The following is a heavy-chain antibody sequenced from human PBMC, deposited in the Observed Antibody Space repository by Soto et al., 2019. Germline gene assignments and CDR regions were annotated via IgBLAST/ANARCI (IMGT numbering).Heavy chain of an antibody. CDR2: IYYSGST. V-gene: IGHV4-59*08. Sequence: QVQLQESGPGLVKPSETLSLTCTVSGGSISSYYWSWIRQPPGKGLEWIGYIYYSGSTNYNPSLKSRVTXXVXTXMNPFSLKLSSVTAADTAVYYCARHLTVTQYNWFDPWGQGTLVTVSS. CDR3: ARHLTVTQYNWFDP. CDR1: GGSISSYY. J-gene: IGHJ5*02. D-gene: IGHD4-17*01.